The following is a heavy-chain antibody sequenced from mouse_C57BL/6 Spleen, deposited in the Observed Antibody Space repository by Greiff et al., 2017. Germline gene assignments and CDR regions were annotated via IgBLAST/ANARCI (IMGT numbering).Heavy chain of an antibody. J-gene: IGHJ1*03. CDR2: ISSGSSTL. CDR3: ARQDGGYFDV. V-gene: IGHV5-17*01. D-gene: IGHD1-1*01. Sequence: EVQGVESGGGLVKPGGSLKLSCAASGFTFSDYGMHWVRQAPEKGLEWVAYISSGSSTLYYADTVKGRFTISRDNAKKTLFLQMTSLRSVDTAMYYCARQDGGYFDVWGTGTTVTVSS. CDR1: GFTFSDYG.